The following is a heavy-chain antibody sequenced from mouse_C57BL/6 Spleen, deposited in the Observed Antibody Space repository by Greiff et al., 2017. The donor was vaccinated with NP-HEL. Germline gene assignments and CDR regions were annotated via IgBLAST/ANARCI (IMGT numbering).Heavy chain of an antibody. D-gene: IGHD3-2*02. CDR1: GFTFSDYG. CDR2: ISNLAYSI. CDR3: ARHTAQATFDV. J-gene: IGHJ1*03. Sequence: EVKLVESGGGLVQPGGSLKLSCAASGFTFSDYGMAWVRQAPRKGPEWVAFISNLAYSIYYADTVTGRFTISRENAKNTLYLEMSSLRSEDTAMYYCARHTAQATFDVWGTGTTVTVSS. V-gene: IGHV5-15*01.